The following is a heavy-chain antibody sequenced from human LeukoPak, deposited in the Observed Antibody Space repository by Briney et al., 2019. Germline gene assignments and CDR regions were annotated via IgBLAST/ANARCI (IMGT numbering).Heavy chain of an antibody. CDR1: GFTFSSYA. D-gene: IGHD5-18*01. CDR2: ISGSGGST. CDR3: ARDLSLGGYTYGPLDY. J-gene: IGHJ4*02. V-gene: IGHV3-23*01. Sequence: GGSLRLSCAASGFTFSSYAMSWVRQAPGKGLEWVSAISGSGGSTYYADSVKGRFTISRDNSKNTLYLQMISLRAEDMAVYYCARDLSLGGYTYGPLDYWGQGTLVTVSS.